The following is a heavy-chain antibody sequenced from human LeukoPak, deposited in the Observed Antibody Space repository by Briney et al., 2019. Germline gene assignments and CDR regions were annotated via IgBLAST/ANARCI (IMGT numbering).Heavy chain of an antibody. Sequence: GGTLSLSCAASGFTFSSYGMSWVRQAPGKGLEWVSAISGSAVSTYYADSVKGRFTISRDNSKNTLYLQMNSLRAEDTAVYYCARQIVGATSWFDPWGQGTLVTVSS. V-gene: IGHV3-23*01. CDR1: GFTFSSYG. J-gene: IGHJ5*02. CDR2: ISGSAVST. D-gene: IGHD1-26*01. CDR3: ARQIVGATSWFDP.